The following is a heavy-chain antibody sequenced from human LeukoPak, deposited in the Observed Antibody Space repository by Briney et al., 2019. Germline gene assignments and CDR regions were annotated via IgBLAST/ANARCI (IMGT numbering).Heavy chain of an antibody. J-gene: IGHJ4*02. V-gene: IGHV3-7*03. CDR1: RFTFSSYW. D-gene: IGHD3-9*01. CDR2: IKQDGTEK. CDR3: ARDLFNYDILTGYFDY. Sequence: PGGSLRLSCAASRFTFSSYWMSWVRQAPGKGLEWVANIKQDGTEKYYVDSVKGRFTISRDNAKNSLYLQMNSLRAEDTAVYYCARDLFNYDILTGYFDYWGQGTLVTVSS.